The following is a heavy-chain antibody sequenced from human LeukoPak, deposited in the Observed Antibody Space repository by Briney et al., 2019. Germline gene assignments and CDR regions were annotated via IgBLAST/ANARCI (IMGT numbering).Heavy chain of an antibody. J-gene: IGHJ4*02. CDR3: AKNSSGWYSFDS. CDR2: ISSSGGTT. D-gene: IGHD6-19*01. V-gene: IGHV3-23*01. Sequence: GRSLRLSCAASGFTFSGCAFHWVRQAPGKGLEWVSHISSSGGTTNYADSVKGRFTISRDNSKNTLYLQMNSLRAEDTAIYYCAKNSSGWYSFDSWGQGTLVTVDS. CDR1: GFTFSGCA.